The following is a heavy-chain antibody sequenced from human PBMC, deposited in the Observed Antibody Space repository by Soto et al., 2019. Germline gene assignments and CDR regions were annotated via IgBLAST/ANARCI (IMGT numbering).Heavy chain of an antibody. CDR1: GGSITSGDYY. J-gene: IGHJ3*02. V-gene: IGHV4-31*03. CDR2: IFYSGST. Sequence: SETLSLTCTVSGGSITSGDYYWSWIRQHPGKGLEWIGYIFYSGSTYYNPSLKSRVTISVDTSKNQFSLKLSSVTAADTAVYYCARVDDTSGYYSGDAFDIWRQGTMVTVS. D-gene: IGHD3-22*01. CDR3: ARVDDTSGYYSGDAFDI.